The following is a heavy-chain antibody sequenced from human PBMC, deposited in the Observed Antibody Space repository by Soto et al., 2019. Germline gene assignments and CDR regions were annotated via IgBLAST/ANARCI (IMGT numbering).Heavy chain of an antibody. D-gene: IGHD2-15*01. Sequence: DVQLVESGGGLVQPGGSLTPPVAGLGFPAPRSSRAWVRQVQGRGWEGVHLIQSGGSTFYADSVKGRFSISRDNSKNTVYLQMNSLRAEDTAVYYCARDDVHCSGGRCYGVPMDVWGKGTTVTVSS. V-gene: IGHV3-66*01. CDR2: IQSGGST. CDR1: GFPAPRSS. CDR3: ARDDVHCSGGRCYGVPMDV. J-gene: IGHJ6*03.